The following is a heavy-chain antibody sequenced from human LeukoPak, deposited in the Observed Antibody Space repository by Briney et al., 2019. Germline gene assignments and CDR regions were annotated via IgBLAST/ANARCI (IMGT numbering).Heavy chain of an antibody. CDR1: GGSISSRHW. CDR3: ANLGYCGVDRCYSVA. J-gene: IGHJ5*02. D-gene: IGHD2-15*01. CDR2: IYETGST. V-gene: IGHV4-4*02. Sequence: SETLSLTCAVSGGSISSRHWWTWIRPPPRQGLQWIGEIYETGSTNYNPSLESRVTLSLDWPRNQFSLTLTSVTAADTAVYYCANLGYCGVDRCYSVAWGQGTLVTVSS.